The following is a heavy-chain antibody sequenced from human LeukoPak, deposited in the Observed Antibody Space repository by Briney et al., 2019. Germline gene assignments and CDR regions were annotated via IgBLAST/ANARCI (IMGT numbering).Heavy chain of an antibody. V-gene: IGHV4-30-4*01. CDR1: GGSINIGDYY. CDR3: ARGEEGYCSSTSCGRYGMDV. D-gene: IGHD2-2*01. J-gene: IGHJ6*02. Sequence: PSETLSLTCTVSGGSINIGDYYWSWIRQPPGKGLEWIGNIYYSGSTYYNPSLKSRVTISVDTSKNQFSLKLSSVTAADMAVYYCARGEEGYCSSTSCGRYGMDVWGQGTTVTVSS. CDR2: IYYSGST.